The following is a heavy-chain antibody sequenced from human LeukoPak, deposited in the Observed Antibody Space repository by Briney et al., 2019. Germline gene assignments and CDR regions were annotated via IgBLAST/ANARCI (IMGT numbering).Heavy chain of an antibody. Sequence: GGSLRLSCAASGFTFSSYAMSWVRQAPGKGLEWVSTISNSDYSTYYADSVKGRFTVSRANSENTLYLEMNNLRAEDTAVYYCAKATGYLLWGQGTLVTVSS. D-gene: IGHD1-14*01. J-gene: IGHJ4*02. CDR3: AKATGYLL. CDR1: GFTFSSYA. V-gene: IGHV3-23*01. CDR2: ISNSDYST.